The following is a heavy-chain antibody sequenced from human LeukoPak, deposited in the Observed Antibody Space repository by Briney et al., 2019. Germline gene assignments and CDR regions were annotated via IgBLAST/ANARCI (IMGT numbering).Heavy chain of an antibody. D-gene: IGHD5-18*01. CDR2: IYPGDSDT. J-gene: IGHJ3*02. V-gene: IGHV5-51*01. CDR1: GSSFTSYW. Sequence: PGASLQISCKGSGSSFTSYWIGWVRQLPGKGLEWMGIIYPGDSDTRYSPSFQGQVTISADKSTSTAYLQWSSLKASDTAMYYCATRGGYSYSDAFDIWGQGTVVTVSS. CDR3: ATRGGYSYSDAFDI.